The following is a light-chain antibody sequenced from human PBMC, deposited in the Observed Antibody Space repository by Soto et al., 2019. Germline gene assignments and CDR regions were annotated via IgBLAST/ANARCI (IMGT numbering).Light chain of an antibody. Sequence: ALTQPASVSGSPGQSITISCTGTSSDVGGYNYVSWYQQHPGKAPKLMIYEVSNRPSGVSIRFSGSKSGNTASLTISGLQAEDEADYYCSSYTSSTSLDVFGTGTKVTVL. CDR3: SSYTSSTSLDV. CDR2: EVS. J-gene: IGLJ1*01. V-gene: IGLV2-14*01. CDR1: SSDVGGYNY.